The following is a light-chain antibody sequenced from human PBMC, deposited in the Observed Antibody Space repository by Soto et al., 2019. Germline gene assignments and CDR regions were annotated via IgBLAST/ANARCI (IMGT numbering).Light chain of an antibody. CDR1: QSVSSSD. J-gene: IGKJ4*01. Sequence: EIVLTQSPGTLSLSPGERATLSCRASQSVSSSDLAWYQQKPGQAPRLLIYGASSRATGIPDRFSGSGSGTDFTLTISRLKPEDVAVYYCQQDSSSPFTVGGGTKVEIK. CDR3: QQDSSSPFT. V-gene: IGKV3-20*01. CDR2: GAS.